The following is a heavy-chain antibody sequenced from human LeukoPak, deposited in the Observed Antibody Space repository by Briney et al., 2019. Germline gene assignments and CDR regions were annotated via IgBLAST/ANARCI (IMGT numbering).Heavy chain of an antibody. CDR1: GGSISSYY. J-gene: IGHJ4*02. CDR2: VYSSGST. CDR3: ARRGWAAHIDY. V-gene: IGHV4-59*08. D-gene: IGHD6-19*01. Sequence: PSETLSLTCTVSGGSISSYYWNWIRQPPGKGLEWIGYVYSSGSTNYNPSLKSRVTISVDTSKNQFSLKLSSVTAADTAVYYCARRGWAAHIDYWAREPWSPSPQ.